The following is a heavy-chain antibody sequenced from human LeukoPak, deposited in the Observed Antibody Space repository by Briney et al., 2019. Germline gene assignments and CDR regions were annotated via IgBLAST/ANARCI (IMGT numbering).Heavy chain of an antibody. CDR3: AREYGSGSYREIQFDY. V-gene: IGHV1-69*13. CDR1: GYTFTGYY. Sequence: ASVKVSCKASGYTFTGYYMHWVRQAPGQGLEWMGGIIPIFGTANYAQKFQGRVTITADESTSTAYMELSSLRSEDTAVYYCAREYGSGSYREIQFDYWGQGTLVTVSS. D-gene: IGHD3-10*01. CDR2: IIPIFGTA. J-gene: IGHJ4*02.